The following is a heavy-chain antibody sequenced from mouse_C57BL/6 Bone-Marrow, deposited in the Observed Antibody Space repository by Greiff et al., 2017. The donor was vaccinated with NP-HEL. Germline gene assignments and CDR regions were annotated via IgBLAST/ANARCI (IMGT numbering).Heavy chain of an antibody. V-gene: IGHV1-69*01. Sequence: VQLQQPGAELVMPGASVKLSCKASGYTFTSYWMHWVKQRPGQGLEWIGEIDPSDSYTNYNQKFKGKSTLTVDKSSSTAYMQLSSLTSEDSAVYYCARSEDYDVIAYWGQGTLVTVSA. J-gene: IGHJ3*01. CDR1: GYTFTSYW. CDR2: IDPSDSYT. D-gene: IGHD2-4*01. CDR3: ARSEDYDVIAY.